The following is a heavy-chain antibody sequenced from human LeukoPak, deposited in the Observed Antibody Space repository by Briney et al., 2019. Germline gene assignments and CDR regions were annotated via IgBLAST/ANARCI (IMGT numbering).Heavy chain of an antibody. J-gene: IGHJ4*02. V-gene: IGHV4-34*01. CDR1: GGSFSGYY. Sequence: SETLSLTCAVYGGSFSGYYWSWIRQPQGKGLEWIGEINHSGSTNYNPSFKSRVTISVDTSKNQFSLKLSSVTAADTAVYYCARLVDGDYTNWGQGTLVTVSS. CDR3: ARLVDGDYTN. CDR2: INHSGST. D-gene: IGHD4-17*01.